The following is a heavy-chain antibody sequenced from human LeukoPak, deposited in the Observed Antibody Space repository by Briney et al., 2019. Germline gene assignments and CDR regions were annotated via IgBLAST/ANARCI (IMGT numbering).Heavy chain of an antibody. D-gene: IGHD6-19*01. CDR3: AKQVAGTSLFDY. Sequence: RGSLRLSCAASGFTFSSYAMSWVRQAPAKGLEWVSAISGSGGSTYYADSVKGRFTISRDNSKNTLYLQMNSLRAEDTAVYYCAKQVAGTSLFDYWGQGTLVTVSS. J-gene: IGHJ4*02. CDR1: GFTFSSYA. V-gene: IGHV3-23*01. CDR2: ISGSGGST.